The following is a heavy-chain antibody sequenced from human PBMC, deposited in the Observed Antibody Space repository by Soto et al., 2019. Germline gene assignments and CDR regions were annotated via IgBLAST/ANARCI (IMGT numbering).Heavy chain of an antibody. J-gene: IGHJ1*01. CDR2: ISGTGGST. Sequence: PGGSLRLSCAASGFTFTSYAMSWVRQAPGKGLEWVSTISGTGGSTYYPDSVKGRFTISRDNSKNTVYLQMNSLRAEDAAVYYCAKVDIVEVVAANSGYFQHWSRGTLVTVSS. CDR3: AKVDIVEVVAANSGYFQH. CDR1: GFTFTSYA. D-gene: IGHD2-15*01. V-gene: IGHV3-23*01.